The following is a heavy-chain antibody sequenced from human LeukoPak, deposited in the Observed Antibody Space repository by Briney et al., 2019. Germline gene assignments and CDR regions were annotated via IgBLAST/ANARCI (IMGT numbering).Heavy chain of an antibody. J-gene: IGHJ4*02. CDR2: ISYDGSNK. D-gene: IGHD5-12*01. CDR1: GFTFSSYG. V-gene: IGHV3-30*03. CDR3: ASILPPDIVATSFDY. Sequence: GGSLRLSCAASGFTFSSYGMHWVRRAPGKGLEWVAVISYDGSNKYYADSVKGRFTISRDNSKNTLYLQMNSLRAEDTAVYYCASILPPDIVATSFDYWGQGTLVTVSS.